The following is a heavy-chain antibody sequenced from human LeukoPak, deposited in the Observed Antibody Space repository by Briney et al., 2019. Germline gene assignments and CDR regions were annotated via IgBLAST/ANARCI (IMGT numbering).Heavy chain of an antibody. D-gene: IGHD3-10*01. V-gene: IGHV4-34*01. Sequence: SETLSLTCAVYGESFSGHYWTWIRQPPGRGLEWIGEINHSGSTTSNPSLNNRVTISVDTSKNQFSLRLTSVTAADTAVYYCARPRYGSGSLDSWGQGTLVTVSS. CDR1: GESFSGHY. CDR2: INHSGST. J-gene: IGHJ4*02. CDR3: ARPRYGSGSLDS.